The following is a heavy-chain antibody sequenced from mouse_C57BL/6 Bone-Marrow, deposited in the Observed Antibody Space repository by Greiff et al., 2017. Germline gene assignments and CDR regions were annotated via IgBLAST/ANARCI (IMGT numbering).Heavy chain of an antibody. CDR3: AREDDGYYPGY. CDR2: IDPSDSYT. J-gene: IGHJ2*01. Sequence: QVQLQQPGAELVMPGAPVKLPCKASGYMFTSYWMLWVKQRLGQGLEWIGEIDPSDSYTNYNQKFKGKSTLTVDKSSSTVYMQLSSLTSEDSAVFYCAREDDGYYPGYWGQGTTLTVS. CDR1: GYMFTSYW. V-gene: IGHV1-69*01. D-gene: IGHD2-3*01.